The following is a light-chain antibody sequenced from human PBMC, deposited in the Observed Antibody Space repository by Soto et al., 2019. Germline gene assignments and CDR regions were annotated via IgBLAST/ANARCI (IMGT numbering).Light chain of an antibody. Sequence: EIVMTQSPATLSVSPGERATLSCRASQSVSSNLAWYQQKPGQDPRLLIYGASTRDTAIPARFSGSGSGTEFTLTLSSLQSEDFAVYYCQQYNNWPYTFGQGTKLEIK. CDR3: QQYNNWPYT. V-gene: IGKV3-15*01. CDR1: QSVSSN. J-gene: IGKJ2*01. CDR2: GAS.